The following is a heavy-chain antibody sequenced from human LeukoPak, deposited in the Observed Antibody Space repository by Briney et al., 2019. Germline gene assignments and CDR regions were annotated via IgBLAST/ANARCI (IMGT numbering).Heavy chain of an antibody. J-gene: IGHJ4*02. CDR3: AKLTTS. V-gene: IGHV3-23*01. CDR2: TVGGDDGT. Sequence: GGSLRLSCAASGFTFSSTSMSWVRQAPGKGLEWVAVTVGGDDGTYYADSVKGRFTISRDNSNNTLYLQMNSLRAEDTAVYYCAKLTTSWGQGTLVTVSS. CDR1: GFTFSSTS. D-gene: IGHD4-11*01.